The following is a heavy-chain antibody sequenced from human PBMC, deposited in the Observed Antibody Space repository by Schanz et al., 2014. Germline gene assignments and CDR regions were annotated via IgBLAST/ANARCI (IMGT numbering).Heavy chain of an antibody. CDR2: IKQDESER. D-gene: IGHD3-3*01. CDR3: ARDKGGYYPFDY. V-gene: IGHV3-7*01. Sequence: VQLVESGGGVVHPGGSLRLSCAASGFTFSSYWMHWVRQAPGKGLEWVANIKQDESERSYVDSVKGRFTISRDNAKNSLYLQMNSLRAEDTAVYYCARDKGGYYPFDYWGQGTLVTVSS. J-gene: IGHJ4*02. CDR1: GFTFSSYW.